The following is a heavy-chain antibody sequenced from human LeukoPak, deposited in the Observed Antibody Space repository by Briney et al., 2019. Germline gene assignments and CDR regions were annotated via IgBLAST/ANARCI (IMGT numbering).Heavy chain of an antibody. J-gene: IGHJ5*02. CDR2: IYYSGST. V-gene: IGHV4-31*03. D-gene: IGHD2-15*01. Sequence: SETLSLTCTVSGGSISSGGYYWSWIRQHPGKGLEWIGYIYYSGSTYYNPSLKSRATISVDTSKNQFSLKLSSVTAADTAVYYCARVYCSGGSCYRSFNPWGQGTLVTVSS. CDR1: GGSISSGGYY. CDR3: ARVYCSGGSCYRSFNP.